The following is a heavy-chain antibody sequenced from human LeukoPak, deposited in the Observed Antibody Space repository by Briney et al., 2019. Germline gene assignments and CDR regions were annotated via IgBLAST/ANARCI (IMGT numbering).Heavy chain of an antibody. Sequence: GGSLRLSCAASGFTFSHDWMSWVRQAPGKGLEWVASIKQDGSGEHYVDSVKGRFTISRDNSKNTLYLQMNSLRAEDTAVYYCARFYDFWSGYSKYFDYWGQGTLVTVSS. D-gene: IGHD3-3*01. V-gene: IGHV3-7*03. CDR1: GFTFSHDW. CDR3: ARFYDFWSGYSKYFDY. CDR2: IKQDGSGE. J-gene: IGHJ4*02.